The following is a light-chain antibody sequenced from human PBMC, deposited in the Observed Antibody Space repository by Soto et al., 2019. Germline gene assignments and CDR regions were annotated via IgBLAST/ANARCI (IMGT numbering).Light chain of an antibody. CDR3: SSYTSSSTLV. Sequence: QSALTQPASVSGSPGQSITISCTGTSSDVGGYNYVSWYQQHPGKAPKLMIYEVSNRPSGVSNRFSVSKSGNTASLTVSGLQSEDEADYYCSSYTSSSTLVFGGGPKLTVL. J-gene: IGLJ3*02. V-gene: IGLV2-14*01. CDR1: SSDVGGYNY. CDR2: EVS.